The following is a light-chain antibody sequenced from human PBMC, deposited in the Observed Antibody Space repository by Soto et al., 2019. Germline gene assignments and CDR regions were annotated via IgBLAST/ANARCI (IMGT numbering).Light chain of an antibody. Sequence: EVVLPQSPFKLSLSQMERVTIYCRASQSFRGLLAWYQQKPGQAPRLLIYDASNRATGVPARFRGSGSGTDFTLTISSLEPEYFALYYCQQRTNGASDTLGQGTGLEI. CDR1: QSFRGL. V-gene: IGKV3-11*01. CDR2: DAS. CDR3: QQRTNGASDT. J-gene: IGKJ5*01.